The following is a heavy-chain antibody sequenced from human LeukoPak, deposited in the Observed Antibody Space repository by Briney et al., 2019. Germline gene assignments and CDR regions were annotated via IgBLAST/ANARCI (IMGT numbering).Heavy chain of an antibody. CDR2: VSSSSGTI. Sequence: GGSLRLSCAASGFTFSRFSMNWVRQAPGKGLEWVSYVSSSSGTIYYADSVKGRFTISRDNAKNTLYLQMNSLRAEDTAVYYCAREGFPDAFDIWGQGTMVTVSS. CDR1: GFTFSRFS. J-gene: IGHJ3*02. V-gene: IGHV3-48*04. CDR3: AREGFPDAFDI.